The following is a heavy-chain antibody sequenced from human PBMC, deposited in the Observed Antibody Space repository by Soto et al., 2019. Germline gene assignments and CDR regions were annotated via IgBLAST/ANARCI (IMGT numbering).Heavy chain of an antibody. J-gene: IGHJ5*02. CDR1: GGSISSGDYY. CDR2: IYYSGST. D-gene: IGHD3-9*01. V-gene: IGHV4-30-4*01. CDR3: ARDFERSAIGP. Sequence: ASETLSLTCTVSGGSISSGDYYWSWIRQPPGKGLEWIGYIYYSGSTYYNPSLKSRVTISVDTSKNQFSLKLSSVTAADTAVYFCARDFERSAIGPWGQGTSVTV.